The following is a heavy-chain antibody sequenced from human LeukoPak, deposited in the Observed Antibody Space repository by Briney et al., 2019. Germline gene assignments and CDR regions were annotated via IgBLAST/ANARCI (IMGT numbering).Heavy chain of an antibody. V-gene: IGHV3-23*01. D-gene: IGHD3-10*01. CDR2: IDGSGDYT. Sequence: AGGSLRLSCSASQFTFSYYAMTWVRQAPGKGLEWVSGIDGSGDYTYYADSVKGRFTISRDNSKNTLFLQLNSLRVEDTAVYYCAKEIYAYGSRGFDYWGQGTLVTVSS. CDR3: AKEIYAYGSRGFDY. J-gene: IGHJ4*02. CDR1: QFTFSYYA.